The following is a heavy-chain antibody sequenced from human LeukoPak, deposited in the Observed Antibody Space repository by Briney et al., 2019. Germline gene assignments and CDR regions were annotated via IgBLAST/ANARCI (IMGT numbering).Heavy chain of an antibody. Sequence: GASLKVSCKASGGTFSSYAISWVRQAPGQGLEWMGGIIPIFGTANYAQNFQGRATITETESTSTAYMELSSMRSEDTAVYYCARSKATTIVGATTFDYWGQGTLVTVSS. CDR3: ARSKATTIVGATTFDY. CDR2: IIPIFGTA. D-gene: IGHD1-26*01. V-gene: IGHV1-69*13. CDR1: GGTFSSYA. J-gene: IGHJ4*02.